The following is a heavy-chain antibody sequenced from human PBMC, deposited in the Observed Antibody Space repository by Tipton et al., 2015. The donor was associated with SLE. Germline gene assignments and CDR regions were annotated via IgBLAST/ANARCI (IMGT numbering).Heavy chain of an antibody. V-gene: IGHV4-39*07. CDR3: ARDPKY. CDR2: IHHSGII. Sequence: TLSLTCTVSGGSISSGFYYWSWIRQAPGKGLEWTGTIHHSGIIYYNPSLKSRITISLDKSKNQFSLKLTSVTAADTAVYYCARDPKYWGQGTLVTVSS. J-gene: IGHJ4*02. CDR1: GGSISSGFYY.